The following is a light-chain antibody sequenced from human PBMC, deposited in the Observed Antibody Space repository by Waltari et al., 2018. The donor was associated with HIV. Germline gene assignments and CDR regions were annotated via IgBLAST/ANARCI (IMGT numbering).Light chain of an antibody. J-gene: IGLJ3*02. CDR3: STWDYSLSAWV. CDR2: GNS. Sequence: QSALTQEASVSGTVGQKVTLSCTGNSNNIGSYAVGWYQQISHGAPKTVMFGNSLPSGIPGRVSGAKSGTTASLTISGLQPEDEADYYCSTWDYSLSAWVFGGGTKLTVL. CDR1: SNNIGSYA. V-gene: IGLV1-44*01.